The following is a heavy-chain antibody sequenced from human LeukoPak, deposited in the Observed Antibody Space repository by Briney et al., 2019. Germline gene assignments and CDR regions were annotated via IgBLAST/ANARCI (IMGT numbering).Heavy chain of an antibody. Sequence: GGSLRLSCAASGFTFDDYAMHWVRQAPGKGLEWVSLISWDGGSTYYADSVKGRFTISRDNSKNSLYLQMNSLRPEDTALYYCAKDQGKNYDFWSGYYKSWFDPWGQGTLVTVSS. CDR3: AKDQGKNYDFWSGYYKSWFDP. V-gene: IGHV3-43D*03. D-gene: IGHD3-3*01. CDR1: GFTFDDYA. J-gene: IGHJ5*02. CDR2: ISWDGGST.